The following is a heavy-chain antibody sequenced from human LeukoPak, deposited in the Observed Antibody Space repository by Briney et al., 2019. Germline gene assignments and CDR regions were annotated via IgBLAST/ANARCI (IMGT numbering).Heavy chain of an antibody. CDR3: ARPDSGSDAFDI. Sequence: ASVKVSCKASGYTFTGYYMHWVRQAPGQGLERMGWINPNSGGTNYAQKFQGRVTMTRDTSISTAYMELSRLRSDDTAVYYCARPDSGSDAFDIWGQGTMVTVSS. V-gene: IGHV1-2*02. J-gene: IGHJ3*02. CDR1: GYTFTGYY. D-gene: IGHD3-22*01. CDR2: INPNSGGT.